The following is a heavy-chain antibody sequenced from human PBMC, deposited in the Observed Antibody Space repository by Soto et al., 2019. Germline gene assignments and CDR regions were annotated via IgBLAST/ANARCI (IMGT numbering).Heavy chain of an antibody. CDR1: GFTFSSYG. CDR3: AREHQSTPALGLDC. D-gene: IGHD2-2*01. V-gene: IGHV3-33*01. J-gene: IGHJ4*02. Sequence: PGGSLRLSCAASGFTFSSYGMHWVRQAPGKGPEWVAVIWFDGREEYYADSVRGRFTISRDNSKNTLYLQMSSLSAEDTGLYYCAREHQSTPALGLDCWGVGTLVTVSS. CDR2: IWFDGREE.